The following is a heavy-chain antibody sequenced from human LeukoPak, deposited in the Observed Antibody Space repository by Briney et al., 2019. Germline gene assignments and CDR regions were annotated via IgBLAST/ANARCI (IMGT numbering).Heavy chain of an antibody. V-gene: IGHV3-13*01. J-gene: IGHJ3*02. CDR2: IATAGDT. CDR1: GFTFSSYD. Sequence: GGSLRLSCAASGFTFSSYDMPWVRQVTGKGLEWVSAIATAGDTYFPGSVKGRFTISRENAKNSLYLQMNSLRAGNTAVYYCARAKGLYYDSSGYYAIDVFDIWGQGTMVTVSS. D-gene: IGHD3-22*01. CDR3: ARAKGLYYDSSGYYAIDVFDI.